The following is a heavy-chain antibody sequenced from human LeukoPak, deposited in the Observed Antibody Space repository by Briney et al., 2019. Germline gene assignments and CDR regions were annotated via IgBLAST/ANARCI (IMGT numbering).Heavy chain of an antibody. CDR3: ARDWFDGDYDRFDY. V-gene: IGHV3-7*03. D-gene: IGHD4-17*01. Sequence: PGGSLTLSCAASGFTFSSYWMSWLRQAPGKGLEWVANIKQDGSQKFSVDSVKGRFTISRDNAKNSLYLQMNSLRVEDTAVYYCARDWFDGDYDRFDYWGQGTLVTVSS. CDR1: GFTFSSYW. J-gene: IGHJ4*02. CDR2: IKQDGSQK.